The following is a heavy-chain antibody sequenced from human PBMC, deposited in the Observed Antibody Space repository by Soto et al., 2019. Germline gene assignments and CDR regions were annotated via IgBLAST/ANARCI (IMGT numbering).Heavy chain of an antibody. D-gene: IGHD1-26*01. CDR1: GYTFTSYY. Sequence: VASVKVSCKASGYTFTSYYMHWVRQAPGQGLEWMGIINPSGGSTSYAQKFQGRVTMTRDTSTSTVYMELSSLRSEDTAVYYCARDRRGATRENYYGMDVWGQGTKVTVSS. V-gene: IGHV1-46*01. CDR2: INPSGGST. J-gene: IGHJ6*02. CDR3: ARDRRGATRENYYGMDV.